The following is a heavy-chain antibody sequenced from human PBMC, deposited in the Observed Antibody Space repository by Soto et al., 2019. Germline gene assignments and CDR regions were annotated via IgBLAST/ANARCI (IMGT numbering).Heavy chain of an antibody. J-gene: IGHJ2*01. Sequence: QVQLVESGGGLVKPGGSLRLSCVASGFTFSDYPMSWIRQAPGKGLEWLSYISSSDSTIDYADSVKGRFTISRDNAKNSLYLQMDSLSAEDTAVYYCARDGLTYFDLWGRGTPVTVSS. D-gene: IGHD3-9*01. CDR2: ISSSDSTI. V-gene: IGHV3-11*01. CDR1: GFTFSDYP. CDR3: ARDGLTYFDL.